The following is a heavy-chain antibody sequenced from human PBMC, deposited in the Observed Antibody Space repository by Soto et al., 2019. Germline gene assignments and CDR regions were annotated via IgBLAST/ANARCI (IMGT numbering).Heavy chain of an antibody. D-gene: IGHD5-12*01. CDR3: AREGSYSAYNFAHGIQLWSFDF. CDR1: GGSISSYY. J-gene: IGHJ4*02. CDR2: IYTSGST. Sequence: SETLSLTCTVSGGSISSYYWSWIRQPAGKGLEWIGRIYTSGSTNYNPSLESRVAMSVDTSKNHFSLNLSSVTAADMAVYYCAREGSYSAYNFAHGIQLWSFDFWGQGALVTVSS. V-gene: IGHV4-4*07.